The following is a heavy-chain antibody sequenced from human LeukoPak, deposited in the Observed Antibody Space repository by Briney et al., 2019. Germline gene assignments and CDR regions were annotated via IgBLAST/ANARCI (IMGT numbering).Heavy chain of an antibody. CDR3: AKDGYDFWSGYSVDAFDI. CDR1: GFTFSSYA. V-gene: IGHV3-23*01. Sequence: TGGSLRLSCAASGFTFSSYAMSWVRQAPGKGLEWASAISGSGGSTYYADSVKGRFTISRDNSKNTLYLQMNSLRAEDTAVYYCAKDGYDFWSGYSVDAFDIWGQGTMVTVSS. D-gene: IGHD3-3*01. J-gene: IGHJ3*02. CDR2: ISGSGGST.